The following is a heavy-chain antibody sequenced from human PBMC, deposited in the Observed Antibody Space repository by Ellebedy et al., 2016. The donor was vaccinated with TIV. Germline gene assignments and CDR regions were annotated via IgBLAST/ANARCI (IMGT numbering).Heavy chain of an antibody. Sequence: PGGSLRLSCKASGYSFINYWIGWVRQMPGKGLDCMGIIYPGDLEIRYRPSFQGQVTISADKSISSAYLQWSSLTASDTAMYYCARQRLGIVDTNAFDVWGQGTMVIVSS. CDR2: IYPGDLEI. J-gene: IGHJ3*01. D-gene: IGHD1-26*01. CDR1: GYSFINYW. V-gene: IGHV5-51*01. CDR3: ARQRLGIVDTNAFDV.